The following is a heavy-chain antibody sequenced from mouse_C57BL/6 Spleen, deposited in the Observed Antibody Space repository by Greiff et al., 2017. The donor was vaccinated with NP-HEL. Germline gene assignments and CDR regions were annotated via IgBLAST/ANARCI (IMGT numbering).Heavy chain of an antibody. D-gene: IGHD1-1*01. Sequence: QVQLKESGAELVKPGASVKISCKASGYAFSSYWMNWVKQRPGKGLEWIGQIYPGDGDTNYNGKFKGKATLIADKSSSTAYMQLSSLTSEDSAVYFCARNGNYYGSSPAWFAYWGQGTLVTVSA. CDR2: IYPGDGDT. V-gene: IGHV1-80*01. J-gene: IGHJ3*01. CDR3: ARNGNYYGSSPAWFAY. CDR1: GYAFSSYW.